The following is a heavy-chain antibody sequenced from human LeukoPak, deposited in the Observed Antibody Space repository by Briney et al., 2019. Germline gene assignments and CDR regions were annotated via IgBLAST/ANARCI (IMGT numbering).Heavy chain of an antibody. CDR2: IYYRGST. Sequence: SETLSLTCTVSGGSISAGDYYWSWIRQPPGKGLEWIGYIYYRGSTSYNPSLKTRVTMSVDTSKNQSSLKLNSVTAADTAVYYCARSPALYGSGSYLGLNWFDPWGQGTLVTVSS. D-gene: IGHD3-10*01. CDR1: GGSISAGDYY. J-gene: IGHJ5*02. V-gene: IGHV4-30-4*01. CDR3: ARSPALYGSGSYLGLNWFDP.